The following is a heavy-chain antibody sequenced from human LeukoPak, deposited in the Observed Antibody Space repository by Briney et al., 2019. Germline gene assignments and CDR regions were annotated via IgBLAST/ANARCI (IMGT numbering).Heavy chain of an antibody. CDR3: ARDPPDY. V-gene: IGHV3-48*03. J-gene: IGHJ4*02. CDR2: ISNSVSTI. CDR1: GFTFSIYE. Sequence: PGGSLRLSCAASGFTFSIYEMHWVRQAPEKGLEWVSYISNSVSTIKYADSVKGRFTISRDNAKNSLYLQMNSLRAEDTAVYYCARDPPDYWGQGTLVTVSS.